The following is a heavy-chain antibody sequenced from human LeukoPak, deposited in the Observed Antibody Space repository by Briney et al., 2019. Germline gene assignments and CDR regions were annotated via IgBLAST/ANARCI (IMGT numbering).Heavy chain of an antibody. CDR3: ARSYCSSTSCYYYGTDV. CDR2: IIPIFGTA. V-gene: IGHV1-69*13. J-gene: IGHJ6*02. CDR1: GGTFSSYA. Sequence: SVKVSCKASGGTFSSYAISWVRQAPGQGLEWMGGIIPIFGTANYAQKFQGRVTITADESTSTAYTELSSLRSEDTAVYYCARSYCSSTSCYYYGTDVWGQGTTVTVSS. D-gene: IGHD2-2*01.